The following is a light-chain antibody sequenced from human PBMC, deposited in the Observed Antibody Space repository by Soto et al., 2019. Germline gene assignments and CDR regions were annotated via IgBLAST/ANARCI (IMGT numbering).Light chain of an antibody. CDR1: SSDVGGYNY. CDR3: CSYAGSYPVV. CDR2: DVS. V-gene: IGLV2-11*01. J-gene: IGLJ2*01. Sequence: QSALTQPRSVSGSPGQSVTISCTGTSSDVGGYNYVSWYQQHPGKAPKLMIYDVSKRPSGVPDRFSGSKPGNTASLTISGLQAEDEADYYCCSYAGSYPVVFGGGTQLTVL.